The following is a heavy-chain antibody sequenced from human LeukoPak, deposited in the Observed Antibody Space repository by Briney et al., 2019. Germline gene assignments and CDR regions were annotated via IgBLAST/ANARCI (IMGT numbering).Heavy chain of an antibody. Sequence: ASVKVSCKASGYTFTSYAMHWVRQAPGQRLEWMGWINAGNGNTKYSQKFQGRVTITRDTSASTAYMELSSLRAEDTAVYYCASLGYCSGGSCGDGAFDIWGQGTMVTVSS. J-gene: IGHJ3*02. CDR2: INAGNGNT. D-gene: IGHD2-15*01. CDR1: GYTFTSYA. V-gene: IGHV1-3*01. CDR3: ASLGYCSGGSCGDGAFDI.